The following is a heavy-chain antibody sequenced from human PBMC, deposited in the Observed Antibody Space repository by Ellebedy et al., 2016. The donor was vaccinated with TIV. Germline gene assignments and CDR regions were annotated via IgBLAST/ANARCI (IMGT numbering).Heavy chain of an antibody. CDR1: GYTFTGYY. CDR3: ARAPAAGLDY. J-gene: IGHJ4*02. CDR2: INANNGAT. Sequence: ASVKVSCKASGYTFTGYYMHWVRQAPGQGLAWMGWINANNGATNYAQKFQGRVTMTRETSTSTAYMDLGRLTSDDTAVYFCARAPAAGLDYWGQGTLVTVPS. V-gene: IGHV1-2*02. D-gene: IGHD6-25*01.